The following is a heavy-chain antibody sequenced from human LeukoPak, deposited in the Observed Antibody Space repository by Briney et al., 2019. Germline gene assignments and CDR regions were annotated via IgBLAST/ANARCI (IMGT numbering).Heavy chain of an antibody. CDR3: AELGITMIGGV. Sequence: GSLRLSCAASGFTFSSYEMNWFRQAPGKGREWVSYISSSGSTIYYADSVKGRFTISRDNAKNSLYLQMNSLRAEDTAVYYCAELGITMIGGVWGKGTTVTASS. V-gene: IGHV3-48*03. D-gene: IGHD3-10*02. J-gene: IGHJ6*04. CDR2: ISSSGSTI. CDR1: GFTFSSYE.